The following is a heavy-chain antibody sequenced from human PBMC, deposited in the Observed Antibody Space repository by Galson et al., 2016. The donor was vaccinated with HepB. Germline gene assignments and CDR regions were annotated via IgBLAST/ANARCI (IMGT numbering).Heavy chain of an antibody. D-gene: IGHD6-13*01. CDR2: ISGSGANT. CDR3: ARYSNSWAPFDY. J-gene: IGHJ4*02. Sequence: SLRLSCAASGFTFSNYAMTWVRQAPGKGLEWVSGISGSGANTHYANAVKGRFTLSRDNSNNTLYLQVNSLRAEDTALYFCARYSNSWAPFDYWGQGRLVTVSS. CDR1: GFTFSNYA. V-gene: IGHV3-23*01.